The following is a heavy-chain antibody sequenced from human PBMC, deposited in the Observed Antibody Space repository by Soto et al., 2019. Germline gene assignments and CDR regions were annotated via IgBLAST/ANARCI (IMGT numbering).Heavy chain of an antibody. CDR2: VANDGSNQ. D-gene: IGHD6-13*01. CDR3: ARSSGGSSWYPPDY. V-gene: IGHV3-30*03. J-gene: IGHJ4*02. Sequence: QVQLVESGGGVVQPGRSLRLSCAASGFTFSSYGMQWVRQSPGEGPEGVAIVANDGSNQYYAESVKGRFTISRDNSKTTVFREMDSLRPEDTAVYYCARSSGGSSWYPPDYWGQGTLVTVSS. CDR1: GFTFSSYG.